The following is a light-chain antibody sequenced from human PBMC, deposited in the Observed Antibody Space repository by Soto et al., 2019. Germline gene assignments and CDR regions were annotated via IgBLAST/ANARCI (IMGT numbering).Light chain of an antibody. CDR2: DVS. Sequence: QAALGQPRSVSWSPEQSFTISCTGTSSDVGGYNYVSWYQQHPGKAPKLMIYDVSKRPSGVPDRFSGSKSGNTASLTISGLQAEDEADYYCCSYAGSYTFYVFGTGTKVTVL. J-gene: IGLJ1*01. V-gene: IGLV2-11*01. CDR3: CSYAGSYTFYV. CDR1: SSDVGGYNY.